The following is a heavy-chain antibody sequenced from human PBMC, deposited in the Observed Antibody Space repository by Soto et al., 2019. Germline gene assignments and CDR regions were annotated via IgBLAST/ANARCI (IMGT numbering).Heavy chain of an antibody. Sequence: QVQLQESGPGLVKPSGTLSLTCAVSGGSISSSNWWSWVRQPPGKGLEWIGEIYHSGSTNYNPSLKRRITISVDKAKNPSSLKLSSVTAADTAVYCCARPYSSSWYYYGMDVWGQGTTVTVSS. CDR2: IYHSGST. J-gene: IGHJ6*02. V-gene: IGHV4-4*01. D-gene: IGHD6-13*01. CDR3: ARPYSSSWYYYGMDV. CDR1: GGSISSSNW.